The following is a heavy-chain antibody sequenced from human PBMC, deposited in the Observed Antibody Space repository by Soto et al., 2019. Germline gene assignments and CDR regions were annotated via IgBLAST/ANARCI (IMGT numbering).Heavy chain of an antibody. CDR2: ISWDGVST. D-gene: IGHD3-10*01. Sequence: GGSLRLSCAASGFIFDDYTMHWVRQVPGKSLEWVALISWDGVSTYYKYSVKGRFTISRDNSKNSVYLQMNGLTKEDSALYYCLTPAFSYRISGSDAFNYWGHRSLITASS. J-gene: IGHJ4*01. V-gene: IGHV3-43*01. CDR3: LTPAFSYRISGSDAFNY. CDR1: GFIFDDYT.